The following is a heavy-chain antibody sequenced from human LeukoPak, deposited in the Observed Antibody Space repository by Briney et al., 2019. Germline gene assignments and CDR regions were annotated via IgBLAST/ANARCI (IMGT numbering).Heavy chain of an antibody. J-gene: IGHJ2*01. CDR1: GFTFSIYA. CDR3: AKDRRSGNLGANWYFDL. CDR2: IGGSGAST. V-gene: IGHV3-23*01. D-gene: IGHD3-16*01. Sequence: GGSLRLSCAASGFTFSIYAMSWVRQAPRKGLEWVSGIGGSGASTYYADSVKGRFTISRDNSKNTVHLQMDSLRADDTAVYYCAKDRRSGNLGANWYFDLWGRGTLVTVSS.